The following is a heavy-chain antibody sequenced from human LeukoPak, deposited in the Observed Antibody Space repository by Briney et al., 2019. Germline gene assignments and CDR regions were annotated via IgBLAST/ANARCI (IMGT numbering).Heavy chain of an antibody. D-gene: IGHD6-19*01. CDR2: IYFSGST. Sequence: GSLRLSCAASGFTFSSYSMNWVRQAPGKGLEWIGNIYFSGSTYYNPSLKSRVTISVDTSKNQFSLKLSSVTAADTAVYYCASQDGGNGWYYFDYWGQGTLVTVFS. V-gene: IGHV4-34*01. CDR1: GFTFSSYS. J-gene: IGHJ4*02. CDR3: ASQDGGNGWYYFDY.